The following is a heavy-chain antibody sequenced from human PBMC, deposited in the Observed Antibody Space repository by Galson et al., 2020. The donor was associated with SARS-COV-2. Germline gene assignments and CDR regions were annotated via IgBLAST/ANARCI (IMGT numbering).Heavy chain of an antibody. Sequence: GGSLRLSCAASGFTFSDYYMIWIRQAPGKGLEWVSYIRRSGNTIYYADSVRGRFTISRDNAKNSLYLQMSSLRAEDTAVYYCAREVNRNPGVVFDIWGQGTMVTVSS. CDR3: AREVNRNPGVVFDI. CDR2: IRRSGNTI. CDR1: GFTFSDYY. J-gene: IGHJ3*02. V-gene: IGHV3-11*01. D-gene: IGHD2-8*01.